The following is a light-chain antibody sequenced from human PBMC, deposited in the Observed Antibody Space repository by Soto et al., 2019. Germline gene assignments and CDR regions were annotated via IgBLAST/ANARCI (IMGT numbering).Light chain of an antibody. CDR1: QSVSSSY. V-gene: IGKV3-20*01. Sequence: EIVLTQSPGTLYLSPGERATLSCRASQSVSSSYLAWYQQKPGQAPRLLIYGASSRAAGIPDRFSGSGSGTDFTLTISRLGPEDFAVYYCQQYGSSPPRFTFGPGTKVDIK. J-gene: IGKJ3*01. CDR3: QQYGSSPPRFT. CDR2: GAS.